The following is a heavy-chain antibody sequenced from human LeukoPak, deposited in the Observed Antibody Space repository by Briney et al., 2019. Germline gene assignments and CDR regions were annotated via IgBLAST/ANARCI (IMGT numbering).Heavy chain of an antibody. Sequence: PSETLSLTCTVSGGSISSGSYYWSWIRQPAGKGLEWIGYISSSGSTNYNPSLKSRVTISVDTSKNHFSLKLSSVTAADTAVYYCAKVSGYYDILTGYYASHFDYWGQGTLVTVSS. CDR1: GGSISSGSYY. J-gene: IGHJ4*02. V-gene: IGHV4-61*10. CDR3: AKVSGYYDILTGYYASHFDY. D-gene: IGHD3-9*01. CDR2: ISSSGST.